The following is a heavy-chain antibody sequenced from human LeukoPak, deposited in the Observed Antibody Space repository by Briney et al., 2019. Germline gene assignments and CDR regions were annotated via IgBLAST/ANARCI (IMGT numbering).Heavy chain of an antibody. CDR3: ARDKDIVQGGYYYYYMDV. CDR1: GYSISSGYY. D-gene: IGHD2-8*01. V-gene: IGHV4-38-2*02. J-gene: IGHJ6*03. Sequence: SETLSLTCTVSGYSISSGYYWGWIRQPPGKVLEWIGSIYHSGSTYYNPSLKSRVTISVDTSKNQFSLKLSSVTAADTAVYYCARDKDIVQGGYYYYYMDVWGKGTTVTVSS. CDR2: IYHSGST.